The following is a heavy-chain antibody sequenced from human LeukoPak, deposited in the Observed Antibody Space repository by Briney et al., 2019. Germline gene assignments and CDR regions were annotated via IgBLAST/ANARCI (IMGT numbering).Heavy chain of an antibody. CDR2: INHSGST. J-gene: IGHJ5*02. CDR1: GGSFSGYY. D-gene: IGHD6-25*01. Sequence: PSETLSLTCAVYGGSFSGYYWSWIRQPPGKGLEWIGEINHSGSTNYNPSLKSRVTISVDTSKNQFSLKLSSVTAADTAVYYCARGYSSGYTPGGFDPWGQGTLVTVSS. V-gene: IGHV4-34*01. CDR3: ARGYSSGYTPGGFDP.